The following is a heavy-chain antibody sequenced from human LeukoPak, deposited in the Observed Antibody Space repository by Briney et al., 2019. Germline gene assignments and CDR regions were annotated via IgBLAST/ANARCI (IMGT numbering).Heavy chain of an antibody. Sequence: ASVKVSCKASGYTFTSYHMHWVRQAPGQGLEWMGIIGPSGGNTSYTQKLQGRVTMTRDTSTSTVYMELTSLRSEDTAVYYCARDSSNWSFDYWAREPWSPSPQ. V-gene: IGHV1-46*01. D-gene: IGHD6-13*01. CDR2: IGPSGGNT. J-gene: IGHJ4*02. CDR3: ARDSSNWSFDY. CDR1: GYTFTSYH.